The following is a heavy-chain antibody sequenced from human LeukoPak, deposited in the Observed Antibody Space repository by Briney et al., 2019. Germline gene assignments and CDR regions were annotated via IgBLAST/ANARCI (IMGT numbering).Heavy chain of an antibody. Sequence: SETLSLTCTVSGGSISNYYWSWVRQPPGKGLEWIGYIYSSGSTNYNPSLKSRVTISVDTSKNQFSLKLNSVTAADTAVYYCARHYGPWGQGTLVTVSS. J-gene: IGHJ5*02. D-gene: IGHD3-10*01. CDR2: IYSSGST. CDR1: GGSISNYY. V-gene: IGHV4-59*08. CDR3: ARHYGP.